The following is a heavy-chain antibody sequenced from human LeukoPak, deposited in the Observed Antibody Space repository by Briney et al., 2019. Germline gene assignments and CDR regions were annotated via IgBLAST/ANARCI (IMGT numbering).Heavy chain of an antibody. V-gene: IGHV1-2*02. Sequence: ASVKVSCKASGYTFTGYYMHWVRQAPGQGLEWMGWINPNSGGTNYAQKFQGRVTMTRDTSISTAYVELSSLRSEDTAVYYCARSQQLVRRYFDYWGQGTLVTVSS. CDR1: GYTFTGYY. CDR2: INPNSGGT. D-gene: IGHD6-13*01. J-gene: IGHJ4*02. CDR3: ARSQQLVRRYFDY.